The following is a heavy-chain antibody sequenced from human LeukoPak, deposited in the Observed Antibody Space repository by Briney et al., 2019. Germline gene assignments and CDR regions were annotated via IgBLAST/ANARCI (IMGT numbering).Heavy chain of an antibody. J-gene: IGHJ4*02. V-gene: IGHV4-4*07. D-gene: IGHD6-19*01. CDR1: GGSISSYY. Sequence: NPSETLSLTCTVSGGSISSYYWSWIRQPAGKGLEWIGRIDTSGYTNYSPSLKSRVTMSVDRSKNRFSLKLTYVTAADTAVFYCARDGGSGWFGYWGQGTLVTVSS. CDR3: ARDGGSGWFGY. CDR2: IDTSGYT.